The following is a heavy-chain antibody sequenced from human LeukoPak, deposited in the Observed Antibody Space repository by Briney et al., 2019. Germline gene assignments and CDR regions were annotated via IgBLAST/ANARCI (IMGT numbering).Heavy chain of an antibody. V-gene: IGHV3-15*01. CDR3: AYIFSPVTPPFGS. D-gene: IGHD4-23*01. Sequence: GGSLRLSCEVSGLTFTYAWMSWVRQAPGKGLEWVGRIKSKTSGGTIDYAAPVKDRFTISRDDSKNTLFLQMSSLKTEDAAVYYCAYIFSPVTPPFGSWGQGTLVTVSS. J-gene: IGHJ4*02. CDR1: GLTFTYAW. CDR2: IKSKTSGGTI.